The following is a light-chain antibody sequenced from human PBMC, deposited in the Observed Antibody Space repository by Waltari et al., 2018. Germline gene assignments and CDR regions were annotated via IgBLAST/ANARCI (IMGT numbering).Light chain of an antibody. CDR3: NSRDSSGNYYV. Sequence: SSDVTQAPSLSVALGQTVTIPCRGDSLRRYSPPWYQQKPGQAPSLVIYGKNNRPLEIPDRFAGSTSGDTASLTITGAQPEDEADYYCNSRDSSGNYYVFGGGTTVTVL. V-gene: IGLV3-19*01. CDR2: GKN. CDR1: SLRRYS. J-gene: IGLJ1*01.